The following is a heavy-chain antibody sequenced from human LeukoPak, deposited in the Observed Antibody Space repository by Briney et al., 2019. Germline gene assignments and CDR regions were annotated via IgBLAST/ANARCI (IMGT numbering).Heavy chain of an antibody. Sequence: GGSLRLSCAASGFTFSDYYMSWIRQAPGKGLEWVSYISSSGSTIYYADSVKGRFTISRDNAKNSLYLQMNSLRAEDTAVYYCARGGYFEAYYYYYMDVWGKGTTVTVSS. V-gene: IGHV3-11*04. CDR1: GFTFSDYY. CDR3: ARGGYFEAYYYYYMDV. D-gene: IGHD5-12*01. CDR2: ISSSGSTI. J-gene: IGHJ6*03.